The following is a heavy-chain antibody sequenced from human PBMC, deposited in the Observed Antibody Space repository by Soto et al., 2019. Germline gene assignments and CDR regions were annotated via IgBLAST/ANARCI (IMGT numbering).Heavy chain of an antibody. V-gene: IGHV1-18*01. CDR1: GYSFTNYG. J-gene: IGHJ6*03. CDR2: ISAFNGNT. D-gene: IGHD6-19*01. CDR3: ARDRGVVPPVAGNSHYYYYMDV. Sequence: QDQLVQSGAEVKKPGASVTVSCKASGYSFTNYGVTWVRQAPGQGLEWMGWISAFNGNTHYAQNLQGRVTMTTDASTSTAYMELRSLRSADTAVYYCARDRGVVPPVAGNSHYYYYMDVWGKGTTVTVSS.